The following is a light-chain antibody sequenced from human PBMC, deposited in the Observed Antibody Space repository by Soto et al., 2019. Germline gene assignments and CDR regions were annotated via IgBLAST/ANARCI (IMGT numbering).Light chain of an antibody. CDR1: QDISNY. CDR2: DAS. Sequence: DLQMTQSPSSLSASVGDRVTITCQASQDISNYLNWYQQKPGKAPKLLIYDASNLETGVPSRFSGSGSGTDFTFTISSLQPEDIATYYCQQYDNLPPFTFGPGTKVGIK. J-gene: IGKJ3*01. V-gene: IGKV1-33*01. CDR3: QQYDNLPPFT.